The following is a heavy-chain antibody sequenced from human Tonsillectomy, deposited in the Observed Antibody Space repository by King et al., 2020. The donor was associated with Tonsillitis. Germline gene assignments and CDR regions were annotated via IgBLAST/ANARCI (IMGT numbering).Heavy chain of an antibody. CDR3: ARVGIGDYVEY. CDR1: GGSISSSSYY. CDR2: IYYSGST. Sequence: QLQESGPGLVKPSETLSLTCTVSGGSISSSSYYWGWIRQPPGKGLEWIGSIYYSGSTYYNPSLKSRVTISVDTSKNQFSLKLSSVTAADTAVYYCARVGIGDYVEYWGQGTLVTVSS. J-gene: IGHJ4*02. D-gene: IGHD1-26*01. V-gene: IGHV4-39*01.